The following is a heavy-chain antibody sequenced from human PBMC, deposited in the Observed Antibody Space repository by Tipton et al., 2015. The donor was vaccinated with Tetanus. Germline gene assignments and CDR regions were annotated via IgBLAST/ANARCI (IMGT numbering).Heavy chain of an antibody. D-gene: IGHD2-21*01. J-gene: IGHJ4*02. CDR2: IRNKFHSYTT. Sequence: SLRLSCAASGFLFSDHYMDWVRQAPGQGLEWVGRIRNKFHSYTTEYAASVEGRFTISRDDSENSLYLQINSLKIEDTAVYFCARVGEDKGDFDYWGQGTLVTVSS. CDR1: GFLFSDHY. CDR3: ARVGEDKGDFDY. V-gene: IGHV3-72*01.